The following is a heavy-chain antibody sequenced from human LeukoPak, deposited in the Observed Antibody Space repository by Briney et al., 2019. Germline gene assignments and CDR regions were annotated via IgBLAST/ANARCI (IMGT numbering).Heavy chain of an antibody. CDR1: GGSISSYS. D-gene: IGHD6-13*01. CDR3: ARDSGWAAGGCGMGYGFDI. J-gene: IGHJ3*02. CDR2: IYYSGST. Sequence: PSETLSLTCTVSGGSISSYSWSWIRQPPGKGLEWIGYIYYSGSTSSNPSLRSRLTISGDTSKNQFSLRLSSVTAADTAMYYCARDSGWAAGGCGMGYGFDIWGQGTMVTASS. V-gene: IGHV4-59*01.